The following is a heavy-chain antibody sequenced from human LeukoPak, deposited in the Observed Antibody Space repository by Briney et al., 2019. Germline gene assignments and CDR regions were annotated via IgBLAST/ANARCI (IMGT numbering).Heavy chain of an antibody. CDR2: INHSGST. CDR3: ARGRGYGSGSYCY. J-gene: IGHJ4*02. Sequence: GALRLSCAVYGGSFSGYYWSWIRQPPGKGLEWIGEINHSGSTNYNSSLKSRVTISVDTSKNQFSLKLSSVTAADTAVYYCARGRGYGSGSYCYWGQGTLVTVSS. V-gene: IGHV4-34*01. CDR1: GGSFSGYY. D-gene: IGHD3-10*01.